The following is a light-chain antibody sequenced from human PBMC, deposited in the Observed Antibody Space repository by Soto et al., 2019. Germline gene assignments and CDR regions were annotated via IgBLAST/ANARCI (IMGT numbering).Light chain of an antibody. CDR2: GAS. CDR3: QQYKNWPPLT. Sequence: EIVITQSPATLSVSPGETATLSCSASQSVSSNLAWYQQKPGQAPSLLIYGASTRATDIPPRFSGSGSGTEFTLTIPSLQSEDFAVYYCQQYKNWPPLTFGGGTKVDIK. CDR1: QSVSSN. V-gene: IGKV3-15*01. J-gene: IGKJ4*01.